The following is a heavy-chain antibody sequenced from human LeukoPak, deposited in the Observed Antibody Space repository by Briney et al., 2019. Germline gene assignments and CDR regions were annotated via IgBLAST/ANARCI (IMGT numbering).Heavy chain of an antibody. CDR1: GFTFSSYA. J-gene: IGHJ3*01. Sequence: GGSLRLSCAASGFTFSSYAMSWVRQAPGKGLEWVSAISGSGGSTYYADSVKGRFTISRDNSKNTLYLQMNSLRVEDTAVYYCARDRADSSRYYFGSLWGQGTMVTVSS. V-gene: IGHV3-23*01. CDR2: ISGSGGST. D-gene: IGHD3-22*01. CDR3: ARDRADSSRYYFGSL.